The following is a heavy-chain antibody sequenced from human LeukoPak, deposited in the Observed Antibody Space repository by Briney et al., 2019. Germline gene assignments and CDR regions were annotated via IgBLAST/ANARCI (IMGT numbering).Heavy chain of an antibody. D-gene: IGHD3-22*01. Sequence: GGSLRLSCAASQFTFSSYSMNWVRQAPGKGLEWVSSINRGATHIYYADSLRGRFNISRDDAKNSLYLQMNSLRAEDTAVYYCVRLRRNSDSSGYYYYYDYWGQGTLVTVSS. CDR3: VRLRRNSDSSGYYYYYDY. V-gene: IGHV3-21*01. J-gene: IGHJ4*02. CDR2: INRGATHI. CDR1: QFTFSSYS.